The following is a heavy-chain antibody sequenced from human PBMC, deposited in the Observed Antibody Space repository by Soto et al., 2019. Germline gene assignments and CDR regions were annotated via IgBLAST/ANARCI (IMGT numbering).Heavy chain of an antibody. CDR2: IYYSGST. J-gene: IGHJ6*02. V-gene: IGHV4-30-4*02. CDR1: GGSISSGDYY. CDR3: ARAPGYLAGRGYHYGLDV. D-gene: IGHD6-19*01. Sequence: SETLSLTCTVSGGSISSGDYYWSWIRQPPGKGLEWIGYIYYSGSTYYNPSLKSRVTMSVDTSKNQFSLKLSSVTAADTAVYYCARAPGYLAGRGYHYGLDVWGQGTTVTV.